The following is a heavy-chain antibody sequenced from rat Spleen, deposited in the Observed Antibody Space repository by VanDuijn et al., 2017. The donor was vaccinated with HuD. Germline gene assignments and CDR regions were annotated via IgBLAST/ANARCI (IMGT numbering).Heavy chain of an antibody. CDR1: GFTFSDYY. J-gene: IGHJ3*01. V-gene: IGHV5-25*01. CDR3: ARHGYGGYTNWFAY. Sequence: EVQLVESGGGLVQPGRSMKLSCAGSGFTFSDYYMAWVRQAPTKGLEWVATVNFYGVNTYYRESVKGRFTISRDNAKSTLYLQMDSLKSEDTDTYYCARHGYGGYTNWFAYWGQGTLVTVSS. CDR2: VNFYGVNT. D-gene: IGHD1-11*01.